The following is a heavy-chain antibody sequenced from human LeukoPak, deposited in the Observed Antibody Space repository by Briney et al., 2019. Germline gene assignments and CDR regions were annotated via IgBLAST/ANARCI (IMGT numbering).Heavy chain of an antibody. J-gene: IGHJ5*02. Sequence: PSETLSLTCAVSGGSLSSGGYSWSWIRQPPGTGLEWIGYIYHSGSTYYNPSLKSRVTISVDRSKNQFSLKLSSVTAADTAVYYCARGLLRHNWFDPWGQGTLVTVSS. V-gene: IGHV4-30-2*01. CDR3: ARGLLRHNWFDP. CDR1: GGSLSSGGYS. CDR2: IYHSGST. D-gene: IGHD4-17*01.